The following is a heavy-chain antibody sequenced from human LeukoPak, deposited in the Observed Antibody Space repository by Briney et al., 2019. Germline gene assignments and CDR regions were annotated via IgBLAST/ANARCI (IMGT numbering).Heavy chain of an antibody. Sequence: SETLSLTCTVSGGSISSYYWSWIRQPPGKGLEWIGYIYYSGSTNYNPSLKSRVTISVDTSKNQFSLKLSSVTAADTAVYYCARLIVGATRSDAFDIWGQETMVTVSS. CDR3: ARLIVGATRSDAFDI. D-gene: IGHD1-26*01. CDR2: IYYSGST. J-gene: IGHJ3*02. CDR1: GGSISSYY. V-gene: IGHV4-59*08.